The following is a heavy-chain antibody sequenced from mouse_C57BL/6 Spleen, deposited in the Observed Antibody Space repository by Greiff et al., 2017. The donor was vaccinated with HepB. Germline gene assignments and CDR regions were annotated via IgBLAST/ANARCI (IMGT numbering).Heavy chain of an antibody. CDR2: INPNNGGT. J-gene: IGHJ3*01. Sequence: EVQLQQSGPELVKPGASVKISCKASGYTFTDYYMNWVKQSHGKSLEWIGDINPNNGGTSYNQKFKGKATFTVDKSSSTAYMELRSLTSEDAAVYYCARTVYYGNYDWFAYWGQGTLVTVSA. CDR1: GYTFTDYY. D-gene: IGHD2-1*01. CDR3: ARTVYYGNYDWFAY. V-gene: IGHV1-26*01.